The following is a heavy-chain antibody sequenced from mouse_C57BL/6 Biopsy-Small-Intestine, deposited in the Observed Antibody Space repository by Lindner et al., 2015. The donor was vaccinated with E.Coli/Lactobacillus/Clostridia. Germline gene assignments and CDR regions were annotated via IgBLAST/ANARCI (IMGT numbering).Heavy chain of an antibody. D-gene: IGHD2-12*01. CDR3: ARSYYGYFDV. CDR1: GYTFTDYY. J-gene: IGHJ1*03. V-gene: IGHV1-19*01. Sequence: VQLQESGPVLVKPGTSVKMSCKASGYTFTDYYMNWVKQSHGTSLEWIGVINPYNGASDYNQKFKGKATLTVDKSSSTAYMEFNSLTSEDSAVYFCARSYYGYFDVWGTGTTVTVSS. CDR2: INPYNGAS.